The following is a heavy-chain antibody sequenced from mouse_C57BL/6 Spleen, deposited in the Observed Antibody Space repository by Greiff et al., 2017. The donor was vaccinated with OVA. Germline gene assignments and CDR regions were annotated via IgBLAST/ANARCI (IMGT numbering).Heavy chain of an antibody. CDR2: INPNNGGT. J-gene: IGHJ3*01. Sequence: EVQRVESGPELVKPGASVKIPCKASGYTFTDYNMDWVKQSHGKSLEWIGDINPNNGGTIYNQKFKGKATLTVDKSSSTAYMELRSLTSEDTAVYYCAREENYGSSPAWFAYWGQGTLVTVSA. CDR1: GYTFTDYN. CDR3: AREENYGSSPAWFAY. D-gene: IGHD1-1*01. V-gene: IGHV1-18*01.